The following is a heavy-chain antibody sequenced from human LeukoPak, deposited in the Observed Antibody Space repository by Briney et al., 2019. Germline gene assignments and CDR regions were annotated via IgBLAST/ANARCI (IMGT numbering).Heavy chain of an antibody. CDR2: IYYSGST. CDR1: GGSISSYY. V-gene: IGHV4-59*01. D-gene: IGHD5-24*01. Sequence: SETLSLTCTVSGGSISSYYWSWIRQPPGKGLEWIGYIYYSGSTNYNPSLKSRVTISVDTSKSQFSLKLSSVTAADTAVYYCARGRDGYKYFDYWGQGTLVTVSS. J-gene: IGHJ4*02. CDR3: ARGRDGYKYFDY.